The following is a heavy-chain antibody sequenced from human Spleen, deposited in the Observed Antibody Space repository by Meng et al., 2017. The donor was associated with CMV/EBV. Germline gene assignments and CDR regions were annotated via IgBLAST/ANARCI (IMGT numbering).Heavy chain of an antibody. CDR3: ARVERGIAARPLGY. J-gene: IGHJ4*02. V-gene: IGHV1-2*02. CDR2: INPKRGAI. D-gene: IGHD6-6*01. CDR1: GSPFTGYY. Sequence: SGSPFTGYYIHWVRQAPGQGLEWMGWINPKRGAINYAQKFQGRVTMTRDTSISTLYMELSGLRSDDTAVYYCARVERGIAARPLGYWGQGTLVTVSS.